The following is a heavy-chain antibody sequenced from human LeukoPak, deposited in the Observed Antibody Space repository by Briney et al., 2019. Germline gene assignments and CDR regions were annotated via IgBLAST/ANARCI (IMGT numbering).Heavy chain of an antibody. J-gene: IGHJ5*02. V-gene: IGHV3-53*01. Sequence: GGSLRLSCAASGFTVSSNYMSWVRQAPGKGLEWVSVIYSGGSTYYADSVKGRFTISRDNAKNSLYLQMNSLRAEDTAVYYCAREGSNWFDPWGQGTLVTVSS. CDR2: IYSGGST. CDR1: GFTVSSNY. CDR3: AREGSNWFDP.